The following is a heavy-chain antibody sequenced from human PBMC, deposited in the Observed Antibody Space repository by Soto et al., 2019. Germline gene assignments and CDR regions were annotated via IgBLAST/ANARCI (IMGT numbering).Heavy chain of an antibody. Sequence: ASVKVSCKASGYTFTSYDINWVRQATGQGLEWMGWMNPNSGNTGYAQKFQGRVTMTRNTSISTAYMELSSLRSEDKAVYYCASRDSSGQPRYYYYYGMDVWGQGTTVTVSS. CDR3: ASRDSSGQPRYYYYYGMDV. CDR1: GYTFTSYD. J-gene: IGHJ6*02. D-gene: IGHD6-19*01. CDR2: MNPNSGNT. V-gene: IGHV1-8*01.